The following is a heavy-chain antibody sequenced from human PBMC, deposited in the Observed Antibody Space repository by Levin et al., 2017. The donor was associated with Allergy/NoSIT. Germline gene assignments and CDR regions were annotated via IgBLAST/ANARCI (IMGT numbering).Heavy chain of an antibody. CDR3: AKDQEDWNDAGYFHY. V-gene: IGHV3-30*18. J-gene: IGHJ4*01. Sequence: GGSLRLSCAASGFTFSSYGMHWVRQAPGKGLEWVAVISYDGSNKYYADSVKGRFTISRDNSKNTLYLQMNSLRAEDTAVYYCAKDQEDWNDAGYFHYWCHGTLVTVSS. D-gene: IGHD1-1*01. CDR1: GFTFSSYG. CDR2: ISYDGSNK.